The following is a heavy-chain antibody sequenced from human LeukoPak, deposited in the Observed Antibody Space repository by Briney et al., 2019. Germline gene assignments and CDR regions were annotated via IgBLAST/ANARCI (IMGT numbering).Heavy chain of an antibody. CDR1: VLTFDDYA. Sequence: GGPLRLSCAASVLTFDDYAMNWVRQAPVKGLEWVSAISWNSGSIGYADSVKGRFTIARDNAKNSLYLQMNSPRAEDTALYYCARSGDLSYFDYWGQGTLVTVSS. J-gene: IGHJ4*02. CDR3: ARSGDLSYFDY. CDR2: ISWNSGSI. V-gene: IGHV3-9*01. D-gene: IGHD7-27*01.